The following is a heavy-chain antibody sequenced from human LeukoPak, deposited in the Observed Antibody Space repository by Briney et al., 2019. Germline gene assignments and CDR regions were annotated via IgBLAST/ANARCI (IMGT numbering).Heavy chain of an antibody. J-gene: IGHJ4*02. CDR2: SGTRSDTK. D-gene: IGHD6-13*01. V-gene: IGHV3-21*01. CDR3: ARVRANWYEDY. CDR1: GFTLTSLA. Sequence: GGSLRLSCAASGFTLTSLAMHWVRQAPGKGLEWVSSSGTRSDTKYYADSVRGRFTISRDSAKNSVSLQINSQRAEDTAVYYCARVRANWYEDYWGQGTLVTVSS.